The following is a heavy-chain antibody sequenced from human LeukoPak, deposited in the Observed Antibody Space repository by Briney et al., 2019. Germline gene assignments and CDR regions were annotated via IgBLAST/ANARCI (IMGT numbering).Heavy chain of an antibody. D-gene: IGHD5-24*01. Sequence: GGSLRLSCAASGFTFSSYAMSWVRQAPGKGLEWVSFISGSGGNTYYVDSVKGRFTISRDNSKNTLYLQMNSLRAEDTAVYYCAKDDGWLQYNYWGQGTLVTVSS. CDR3: AKDDGWLQYNY. CDR1: GFTFSSYA. J-gene: IGHJ4*02. V-gene: IGHV3-23*01. CDR2: ISGSGGNT.